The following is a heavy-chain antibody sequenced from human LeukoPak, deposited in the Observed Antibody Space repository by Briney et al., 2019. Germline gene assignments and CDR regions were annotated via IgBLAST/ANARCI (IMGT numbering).Heavy chain of an antibody. CDR2: IIPNTGGT. CDR3: ARSLIIPTAVTNWLDP. J-gene: IGHJ5*02. CDR1: GYTFTGYY. V-gene: IGHV1-2*02. Sequence: WASVKVSCKVSGYTFTGYYIHWVRQAPGQGLEWMGWIIPNTGGTNYAQKFQGRVTMTRDTSISTAYMELTNLGSDDTAVYFCARSLIIPTAVTNWLDPWGPGTLVTVSS. D-gene: IGHD6-13*01.